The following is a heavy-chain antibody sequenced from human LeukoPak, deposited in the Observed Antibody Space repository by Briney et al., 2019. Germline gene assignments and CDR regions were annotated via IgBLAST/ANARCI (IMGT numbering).Heavy chain of an antibody. D-gene: IGHD3-9*01. J-gene: IGHJ4*02. Sequence: GGSLRLTCAASGFTFSSYAMNWVRQAPGKGLEWVAGISSGDRTFHAESVKGRFTISRDKSKDTLYLQMNSLRAEDTAVYYCAKDATASPYFHWFDNWGQGTQVIVSS. V-gene: IGHV3-23*01. CDR1: GFTFSSYA. CDR3: AKDATASPYFHWFDN. CDR2: ISSGDRT.